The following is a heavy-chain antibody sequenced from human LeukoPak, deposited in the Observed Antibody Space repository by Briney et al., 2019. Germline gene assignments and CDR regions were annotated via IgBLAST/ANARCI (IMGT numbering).Heavy chain of an antibody. CDR1: GYTFTDSY. CDR3: ARDRAYYYDSSGYYPL. V-gene: IGHV1-18*04. D-gene: IGHD3-22*01. J-gene: IGHJ4*02. Sequence: ASVKVSCKASGYTFTDSYMHWVRQAPGQGLEWMGWISAYNGNTNYAQKLQGRVTMTTDTSTSTAYMELRSLRSDDTAMYYCARDRAYYYDSSGYYPLWGQGTLVTVSS. CDR2: ISAYNGNT.